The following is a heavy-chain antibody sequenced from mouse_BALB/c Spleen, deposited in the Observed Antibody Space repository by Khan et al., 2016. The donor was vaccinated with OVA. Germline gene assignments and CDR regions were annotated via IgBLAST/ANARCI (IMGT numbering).Heavy chain of an antibody. J-gene: IGHJ3*01. CDR3: SRTGYGSAFAY. D-gene: IGHD1-1*02. Sequence: QVQLQQSGAELVKPGASVKLSCKASGYAFTSYYMYWVKQRPGQGLEWIGGINPSNGGTYFNEKFKSKATLTVDKSSSSAYMQLNSLTSDDSAVYYCSRTGYGSAFAYWGQGTLVTVSA. CDR1: GYAFTSYY. CDR2: INPSNGGT. V-gene: IGHV1S81*02.